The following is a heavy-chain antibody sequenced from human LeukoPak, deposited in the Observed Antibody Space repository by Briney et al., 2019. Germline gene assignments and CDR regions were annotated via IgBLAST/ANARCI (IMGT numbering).Heavy chain of an antibody. CDR2: IYYGGST. CDR1: GGSISSSSYY. D-gene: IGHD3-10*01. Sequence: SETLSLTCTVSGGSISSSSYYWGWIRQPPGTGLEWLGSIYYGGSTYYNPSLKSRVTISVDTSKNQFSLKLSSVTAADTAVYYCAREHGSGSYYNWGYYYYYMDVWGKGTTVTVSS. V-gene: IGHV4-39*07. CDR3: AREHGSGSYYNWGYYYYYMDV. J-gene: IGHJ6*03.